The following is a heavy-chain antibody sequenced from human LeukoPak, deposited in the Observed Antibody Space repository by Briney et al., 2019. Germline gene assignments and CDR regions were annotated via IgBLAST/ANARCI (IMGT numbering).Heavy chain of an antibody. Sequence: SETLSLTCTVSGGSISSYYWSWIRQPAGKGLEWIGRIYTSGSTSYNPSLKSRVTMSVDTSKNQFSLKLSSVTAADTAVYYCAVGLLWFGKLDYWGQGTLVTVSS. CDR3: AVGLLWFGKLDY. CDR2: IYTSGST. V-gene: IGHV4-4*07. CDR1: GGSISSYY. J-gene: IGHJ4*02. D-gene: IGHD3-10*01.